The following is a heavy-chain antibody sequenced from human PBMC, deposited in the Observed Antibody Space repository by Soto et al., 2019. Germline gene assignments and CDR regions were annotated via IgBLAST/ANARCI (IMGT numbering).Heavy chain of an antibody. CDR1: GFTFTNYA. D-gene: IGHD2-21*02. V-gene: IGHV3-23*01. CDR3: VKDPVSGGVGGAWFDY. Sequence: PGGSLRLSCTVSGFTFTNYAMTWVRQAPGKGLEWVSVMSGNGGRILYADSVKGRFTISRDNSKNTLYLQMNSLRLEDTAVYYCVKDPVSGGVGGAWFDYWGQGTLVTVSS. CDR2: MSGNGGRI. J-gene: IGHJ4*02.